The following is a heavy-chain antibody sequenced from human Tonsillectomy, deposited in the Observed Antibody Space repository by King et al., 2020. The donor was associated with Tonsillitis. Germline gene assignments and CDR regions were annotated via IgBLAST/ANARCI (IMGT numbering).Heavy chain of an antibody. D-gene: IGHD3-22*01. J-gene: IGHJ2*01. V-gene: IGHV4-34*01. CDR3: ARGPAPRYYDSSGYRSWYFDL. CDR1: GGSFSGYY. CDR2: INHSGST. Sequence: VQLQQWGAGLLKPSETLSLTCAVYGGSFSGYYWSWIRQPPGKGLEWIEEINHSGSTNYDPSLKSRVTISVDTSKNQFSLKLSSVTAADTAVYYCARGPAPRYYDSSGYRSWYFDLWGRGTLVTVSS.